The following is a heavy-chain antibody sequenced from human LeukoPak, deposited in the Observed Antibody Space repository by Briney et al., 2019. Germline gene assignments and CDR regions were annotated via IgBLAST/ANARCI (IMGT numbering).Heavy chain of an antibody. D-gene: IGHD3-10*01. V-gene: IGHV4-4*02. CDR2: IYHSGST. CDR1: GGSISSSNW. J-gene: IGHJ5*02. Sequence: SETLSLTCAVSGGSISSSNWWSWVRQPPGKGLEWIGEIYHSGSTNYNPSLKSRVTISVDKSKNQFSLKLSSVTAADTAVYYCARDPGRITMVRGAIARWFDPWGQGTLVTVSS. CDR3: ARDPGRITMVRGAIARWFDP.